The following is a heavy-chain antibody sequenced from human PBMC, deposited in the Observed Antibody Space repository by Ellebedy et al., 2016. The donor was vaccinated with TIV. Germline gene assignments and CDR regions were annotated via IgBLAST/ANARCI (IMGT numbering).Heavy chain of an antibody. J-gene: IGHJ3*02. Sequence: PGGSLRLSCAASGFTFSNFGMHWVRQAPGKGLEYVAFTSKDGSERYYADSVKGRFTISRDNSKNTLYLHMTGLRGEDTAVYYCANDRGYIYEDAFDIWGQGTMVTVSS. CDR2: TSKDGSER. CDR3: ANDRGYIYEDAFDI. D-gene: IGHD5-18*01. V-gene: IGHV3-30*18. CDR1: GFTFSNFG.